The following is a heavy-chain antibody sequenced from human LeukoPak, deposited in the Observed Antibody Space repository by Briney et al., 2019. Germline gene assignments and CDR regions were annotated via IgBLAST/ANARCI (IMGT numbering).Heavy chain of an antibody. J-gene: IGHJ4*02. CDR1: GLTFSSYW. CDR2: IKQDGSEK. Sequence: PGGSLRLSCAASGLTFSSYWMSWVRQAPGKGLEWVANIKQDGSEKYYVDSVKGRFTISRDNAKSSLYLEMNGLRAEDTAVYYCAREQWLAGFWGQGTLVTVSS. CDR3: AREQWLAGF. D-gene: IGHD6-19*01. V-gene: IGHV3-7*03.